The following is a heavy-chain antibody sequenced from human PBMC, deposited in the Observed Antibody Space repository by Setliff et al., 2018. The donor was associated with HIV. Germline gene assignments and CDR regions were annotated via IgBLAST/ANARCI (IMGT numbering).Heavy chain of an antibody. CDR2: ISHSGNT. V-gene: IGHV4-31*03. CDR3: ARPEDQLGPGWFAP. Sequence: PSETLSLTCSASGDSISSESSFWSWVRQYPGKGLELIGYISHSGNTYYTPSLESRITLSVDTSKNQFSLKVNSVTAADTAVYYCARPEDQLGPGWFAPWGQGTLVTVSS. D-gene: IGHD1-1*01. CDR1: GDSISSESSF. J-gene: IGHJ5*02.